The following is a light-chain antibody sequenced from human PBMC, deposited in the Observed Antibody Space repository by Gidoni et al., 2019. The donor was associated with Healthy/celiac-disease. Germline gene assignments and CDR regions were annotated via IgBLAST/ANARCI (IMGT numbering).Light chain of an antibody. V-gene: IGKV3-11*01. Sequence: PATLSLSPGERATLSCRASQSVSSYLAWYQQKPGQAPRLLIYDASNRATGIPARFSGSGSGTDFTLTISSLEPEDFAVYYCQQRSNWPLTFGPGTKVDIK. J-gene: IGKJ3*01. CDR3: QQRSNWPLT. CDR1: QSVSSY. CDR2: DAS.